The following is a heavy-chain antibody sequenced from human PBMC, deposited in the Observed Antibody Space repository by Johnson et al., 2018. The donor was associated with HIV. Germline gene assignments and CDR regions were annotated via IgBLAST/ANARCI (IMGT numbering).Heavy chain of an antibody. Sequence: EVQLVESGGGVVQPGGSLRLSCAASGFTFSSYWMSWVRQAPGKGLAWVANIKQDGSEKYYVDSVKGRFTISRDNAKNSLYLQMNSLRAEDTAVYYCAREYSSLSQGAFDIWGQGTMVTVSS. CDR2: IKQDGSEK. CDR3: AREYSSLSQGAFDI. V-gene: IGHV3-7*01. CDR1: GFTFSSYW. D-gene: IGHD6-6*01. J-gene: IGHJ3*02.